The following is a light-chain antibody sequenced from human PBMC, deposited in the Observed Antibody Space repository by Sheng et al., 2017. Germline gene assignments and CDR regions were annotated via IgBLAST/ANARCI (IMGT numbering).Light chain of an antibody. V-gene: IGKV1-8*01. CDR2: AAS. CDR1: QDISSY. Sequence: AIRMTQSPSSFSASTGDRVTITCRASQDISSYLAWYQQKPGKAPNLLIYAASTLHSGVPSRFSASGSGTDFTLTISSLQAEDVAVYYCQQYYTTPFTFGQGTKLEIK. J-gene: IGKJ2*01. CDR3: QQYYTTPFT.